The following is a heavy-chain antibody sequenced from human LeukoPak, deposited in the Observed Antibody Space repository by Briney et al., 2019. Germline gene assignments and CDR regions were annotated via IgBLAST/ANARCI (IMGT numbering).Heavy chain of an antibody. CDR3: AREGIAAAAFDY. Sequence: GGSLRLSCAASGFTVSSNYMSWVRQAPGKGLEWVSVIYSGGSTYYADSVKGRFTISRDNSKNTLYLQMNGLRAEDTAVYYCAREGIAAAAFDYWGQGTLVTVSS. V-gene: IGHV3-53*01. CDR1: GFTVSSNY. CDR2: IYSGGST. D-gene: IGHD6-13*01. J-gene: IGHJ4*02.